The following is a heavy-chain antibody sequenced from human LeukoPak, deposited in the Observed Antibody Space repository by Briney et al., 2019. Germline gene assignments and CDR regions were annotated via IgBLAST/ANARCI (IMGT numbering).Heavy chain of an antibody. J-gene: IGHJ5*02. CDR3: TTERAAGGFDP. CDR2: IKSKTAGGTT. D-gene: IGHD6-13*01. V-gene: IGHV3-15*07. CDR1: GFTFSNAW. Sequence: PGGSLRLSCAASGFTFSNAWMNWDRQAPGKGLEWVGRIKSKTAGGTTDYAAPVKGRFTISRDDSKNTLYLQMNSLKTEDTAVYYCTTERAAGGFDPWGQGTLVTVSS.